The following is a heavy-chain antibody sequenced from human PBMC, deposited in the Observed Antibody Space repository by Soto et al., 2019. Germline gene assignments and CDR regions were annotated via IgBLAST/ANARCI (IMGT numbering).Heavy chain of an antibody. J-gene: IGHJ3*02. CDR2: TPPVFNAP. Sequence: QVQLEQSGAEVKKPGSSVKVSCKASGGTLSDHGVAWLRQAPGQGLEWMGGTPPVFNAPKYAPRFKVRVTIRADKSAKIAYMELRSLTSDDPALYYCARGVFGWANYYDGPSAFDIWGQGTMVIVSS. CDR1: GGTLSDHG. V-gene: IGHV1-69*06. D-gene: IGHD3-10*01. CDR3: ARGVFGWANYYDGPSAFDI.